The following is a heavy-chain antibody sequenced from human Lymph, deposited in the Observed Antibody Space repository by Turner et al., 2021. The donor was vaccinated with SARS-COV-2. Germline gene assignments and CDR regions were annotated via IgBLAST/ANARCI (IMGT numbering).Heavy chain of an antibody. V-gene: IGHV3-23*01. J-gene: IGHJ6*02. CDR3: ANLYPTVSWEFPYGMDV. Sequence: EVQLLESGGGLVLPGGSMRLSCAAAGFTFTNYAMSWGRQAPVKGLEWVSTISGSGGSTYYADSVKGQFIISRDNSKNTLYLQMNSLRDEDTAVYYCANLYPTVSWEFPYGMDVWGQGTTVTVSS. D-gene: IGHD3-16*01. CDR2: ISGSGGST. CDR1: GFTFTNYA.